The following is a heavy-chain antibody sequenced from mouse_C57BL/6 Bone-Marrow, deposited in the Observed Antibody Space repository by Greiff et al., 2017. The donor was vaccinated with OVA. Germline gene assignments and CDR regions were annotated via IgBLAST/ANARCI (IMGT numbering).Heavy chain of an antibody. CDR2: INPNNGGT. CDR3: SLNWGYWYFDV. CDR1: GYTFTDYN. V-gene: IGHV1-22*01. J-gene: IGHJ1*03. D-gene: IGHD4-1*01. Sequence: EVQLQESGPELVKPGASVKMSCKASGYTFTDYNMHWVKQSHGKSLEWIGYINPNNGGTSYNQKFKGKATLTVNKSSSTAYMELRSLTSEDSAVYYCSLNWGYWYFDVWGTGTTVTVSS.